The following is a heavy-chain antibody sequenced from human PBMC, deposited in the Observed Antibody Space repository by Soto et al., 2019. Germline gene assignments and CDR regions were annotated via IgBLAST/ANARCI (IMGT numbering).Heavy chain of an antibody. CDR2: INHSGST. CDR1: GGSFSGYY. D-gene: IGHD6-13*01. J-gene: IGHJ4*02. Sequence: SETLSLTCAVYGGSFSGYYWSWIRQPPGKGLEWIGEINHSGSTNYNPSLKSRVTISVDTSKNQFSLKLGSVTAADTAVYYCAKGGYTAPQLTAGTREMATKAFDYWGQGTLVTVSS. V-gene: IGHV4-34*01. CDR3: AKGGYTAPQLTAGTREMATKAFDY.